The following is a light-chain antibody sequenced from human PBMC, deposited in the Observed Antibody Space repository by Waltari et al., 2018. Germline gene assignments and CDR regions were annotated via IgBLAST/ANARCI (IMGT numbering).Light chain of an antibody. J-gene: IGKJ5*01. CDR1: QSVLYSSNNKNY. Sequence: DIVMTQSPDSLAVSLGERATINCKPSQSVLYSSNNKNYLAWYQQKPGQPPKLLIYWASTRESGVPDRFSGSGSGTDFTLTISSLQAEDVAVYYCQQYYSTPPTFSQGTRLEIK. V-gene: IGKV4-1*01. CDR2: WAS. CDR3: QQYYSTPPT.